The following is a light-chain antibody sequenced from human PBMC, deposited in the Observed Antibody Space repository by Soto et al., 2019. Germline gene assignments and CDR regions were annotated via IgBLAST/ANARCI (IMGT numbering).Light chain of an antibody. CDR2: EGS. J-gene: IGLJ1*01. CDR1: SSDVGSYNF. CDR3: CSYAGSSTWV. V-gene: IGLV2-23*01. Sequence: QSVLTQPASVSGSPGQSITISCTGTSSDVGSYNFVSWYQQHPGKAPKLMIYEGSKRPSGVSNRFSGSKSGNTASLTISGLQAEDEADYYCCSYAGSSTWVFGTGTKETVL.